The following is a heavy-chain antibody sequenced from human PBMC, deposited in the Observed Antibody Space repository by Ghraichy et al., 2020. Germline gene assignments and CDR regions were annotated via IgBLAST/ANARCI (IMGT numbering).Heavy chain of an antibody. J-gene: IGHJ5*02. V-gene: IGHV4-39*01. Sequence: SETLSLTCTVSGGSISSSSYYWGWYRQPPGKGREWIASINDRGSTAHNPSLKSRVTISIDTTKNQFSLKLSSATAADTAVYYCARVFWSGPARGSDPWGQGTLVTVSS. CDR3: ARVFWSGPARGSDP. D-gene: IGHD3-3*01. CDR1: GGSISSSSYY. CDR2: INDRGST.